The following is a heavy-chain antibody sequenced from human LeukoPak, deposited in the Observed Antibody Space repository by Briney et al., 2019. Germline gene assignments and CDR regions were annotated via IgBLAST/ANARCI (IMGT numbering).Heavy chain of an antibody. J-gene: IGHJ4*02. CDR3: ARDHYYDSSGYYYFDY. D-gene: IGHD3-22*01. Sequence: GGSLRLSCAASGFTFSSYSMNWVRQAPGKGLEWVSSISSSSSYIYYADSVKGRFTISRDNAKNSLYLQMNSLRAEDTAVYYCARDHYYDSSGYYYFDYWGQGTLVTVSS. CDR2: ISSSSSYI. V-gene: IGHV3-21*01. CDR1: GFTFSSYS.